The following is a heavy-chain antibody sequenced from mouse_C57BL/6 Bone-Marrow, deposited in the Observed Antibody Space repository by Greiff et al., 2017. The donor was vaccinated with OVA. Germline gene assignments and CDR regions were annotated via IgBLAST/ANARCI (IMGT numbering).Heavy chain of an antibody. Sequence: QVQLQQPGAELVKPGASVKLSYKASGYTFTSYWMHWVKQRPGQGLEWIGMIHPNSGSTNYNEKFKSKATLTVDKSSSTAYMQLSSLTSEDSAVYYCARVGYLYYYAMDYWGQGTSVTVSS. CDR1: GYTFTSYW. J-gene: IGHJ4*01. V-gene: IGHV1-64*01. D-gene: IGHD3-2*02. CDR3: ARVGYLYYYAMDY. CDR2: IHPNSGST.